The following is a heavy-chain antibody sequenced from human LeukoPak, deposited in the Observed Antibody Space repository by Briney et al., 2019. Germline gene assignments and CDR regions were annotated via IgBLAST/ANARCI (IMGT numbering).Heavy chain of an antibody. CDR2: ISYDGSNK. Sequence: GGSLRLSCAASGFTFSSYAMHWVRQAPGKGLEWVAVISYDGSNKYYADSVKGRFTISRDNSKNTLYLQMNSLRAKDTAVYYCARDPTYYYYMDVWGKGTTVTVSS. CDR3: ARDPTYYYYMDV. CDR1: GFTFSSYA. V-gene: IGHV3-30-3*01. J-gene: IGHJ6*03.